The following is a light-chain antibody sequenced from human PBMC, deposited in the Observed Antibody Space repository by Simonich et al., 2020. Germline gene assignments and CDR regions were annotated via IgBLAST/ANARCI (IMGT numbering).Light chain of an antibody. CDR1: SGDVGGYNY. J-gene: IGLJ3*02. Sequence: QSALTQPRSVSGSPGQSVTISCTGTSGDVGGYNYVSWYQQPPGKAPKLMIYDVSTRHSGFPDRFSGSKSGNTASLTISGLQAEDEADYYCCSYAGSYTEVFGGGTKLTVL. V-gene: IGLV2-11*01. CDR2: DVS. CDR3: CSYAGSYTEV.